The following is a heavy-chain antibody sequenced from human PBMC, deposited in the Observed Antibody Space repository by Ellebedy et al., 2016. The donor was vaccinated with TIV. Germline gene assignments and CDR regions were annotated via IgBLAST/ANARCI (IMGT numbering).Heavy chain of an antibody. D-gene: IGHD1-1*01. J-gene: IGHJ4*02. V-gene: IGHV3-64D*06. Sequence: GGSLRLSCSASGFSIDPYSMHWVRQPPGKGLQFLSSISNNGASTYYADSVKGRFTISRDNSKNTVYLQMNSLRPEDTALYYCVKDGHNGSPLEYWGQGALVTVPS. CDR1: GFSIDPYS. CDR3: VKDGHNGSPLEY. CDR2: ISNNGAST.